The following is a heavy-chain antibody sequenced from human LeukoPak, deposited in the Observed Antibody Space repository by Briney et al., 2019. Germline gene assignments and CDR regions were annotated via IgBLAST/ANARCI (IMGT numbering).Heavy chain of an antibody. D-gene: IGHD2-8*02. J-gene: IGHJ6*02. Sequence: GGSLRLSCAASGFSFSSNGIHWVRQAPGKGLEWVSFIQTGGDPKYYADSVRGRFTISRDNSKKTCSLQMDSLRVEDTATCYCAREASTEIIGGMDVRGQGTTVTATS. V-gene: IGHV3-30*02. CDR2: IQTGGDPK. CDR3: AREASTEIIGGMDV. CDR1: GFSFSSNG.